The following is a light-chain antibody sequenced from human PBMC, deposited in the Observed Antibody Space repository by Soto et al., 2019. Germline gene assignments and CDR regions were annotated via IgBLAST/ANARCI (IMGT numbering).Light chain of an antibody. V-gene: IGKV1-5*03. Sequence: DIQMTQSPSTLSASVGDRVTITCRASQSISSRFAWYQQNPWKAPQRLLYKASSFESGVPSRFSGSGSGTVSTLTISRLPFDYFATYYWQQYDSSRTFGQGTKVEIK. CDR3: QQYDSSRT. CDR1: QSISSR. CDR2: KAS. J-gene: IGKJ1*01.